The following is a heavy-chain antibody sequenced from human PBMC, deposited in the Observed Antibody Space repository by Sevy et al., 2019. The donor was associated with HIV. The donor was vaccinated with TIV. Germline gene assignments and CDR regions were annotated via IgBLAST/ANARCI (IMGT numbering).Heavy chain of an antibody. CDR1: GYTFSVKY. J-gene: IGHJ4*02. Sequence: ASVKVSCKASGYTFSVKYIHWVRQAPGQGLEWVGWIDPKSGGTSYAQKFQGRVSMTRHTSISTAYMELYWLTSDDTAVYYCARGGSKWNDDYFDYWGQGSLVTVSS. D-gene: IGHD1-20*01. CDR3: ARGGSKWNDDYFDY. CDR2: IDPKSGGT. V-gene: IGHV1-2*02.